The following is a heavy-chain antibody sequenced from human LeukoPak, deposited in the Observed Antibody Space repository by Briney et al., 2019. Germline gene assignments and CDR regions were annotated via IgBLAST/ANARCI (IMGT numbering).Heavy chain of an antibody. Sequence: PGGSLRLSCVASGFTFSTFAMGWVRQAPGKGLEWVSGIRGSGSPTYYTDSVKGRFTISRDNSKNTLCLQMNSLRPDDTAVYYCARAPRDSSGYFFDYWGQGTLVTVSS. CDR2: IRGSGSPT. CDR3: ARAPRDSSGYFFDY. CDR1: GFTFSTFA. J-gene: IGHJ4*02. D-gene: IGHD3-22*01. V-gene: IGHV3-23*01.